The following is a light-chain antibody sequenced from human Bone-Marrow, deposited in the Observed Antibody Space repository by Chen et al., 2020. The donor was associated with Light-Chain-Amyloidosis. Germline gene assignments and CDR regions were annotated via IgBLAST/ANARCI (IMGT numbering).Light chain of an antibody. CDR1: AGAVTSGQY. CDR3: LLSYSGVRV. J-gene: IGLJ3*02. Sequence: QAVVTQEPSLTVFPGGTVTLTCGSAAGAVTSGQYPYWLQQKPGQAPRTLIYDTSDKHSWTPARFSGSLLGGKAALTLSGAQPEDEADYYCLLSYSGVRVFGGGTKLTVL. V-gene: IGLV7-46*01. CDR2: DTS.